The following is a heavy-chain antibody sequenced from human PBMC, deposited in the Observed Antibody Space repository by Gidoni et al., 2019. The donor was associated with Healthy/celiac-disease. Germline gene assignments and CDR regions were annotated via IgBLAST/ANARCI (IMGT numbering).Heavy chain of an antibody. J-gene: IGHJ4*02. D-gene: IGHD6-19*01. CDR2: IYSGGST. CDR3: ASSGWGPQLPFDS. Sequence: EVQMVESGGGLVQPGGSLRLSCADSGFTVSSNYMRRFRQAPGKGLEWVSVIYSGGSTYYAGSVKRRFTISRDNSKNTLFLQMHSLRAEDTAVYYCASSGWGPQLPFDSWGQGTLFTVSS. CDR1: GFTVSSNY. V-gene: IGHV3-66*01.